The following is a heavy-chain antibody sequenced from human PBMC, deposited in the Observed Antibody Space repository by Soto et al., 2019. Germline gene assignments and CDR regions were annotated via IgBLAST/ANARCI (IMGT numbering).Heavy chain of an antibody. CDR2: IYYSGST. CDR1: GGSVSSGSYY. D-gene: IGHD4-17*01. CDR3: ANYPTTVTSDY. V-gene: IGHV4-61*01. Sequence: QVQLQESGPGLVKPSETLSLTCTVSGGSVSSGSYYWSWIRQPPGKGLEWIGYIYYSGSTNYNPSRTSRVTISVDTSKNQFSLKLSSVTAADTAVYYCANYPTTVTSDYWGQGTLVTVSS. J-gene: IGHJ4*02.